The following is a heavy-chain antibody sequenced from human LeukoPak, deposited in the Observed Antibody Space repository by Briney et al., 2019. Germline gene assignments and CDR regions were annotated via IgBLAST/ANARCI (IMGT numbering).Heavy chain of an antibody. CDR3: ATKSGSYSNLYYYYMDV. V-gene: IGHV4-59*01. D-gene: IGHD3-10*01. CDR2: IYYSGST. J-gene: IGHJ6*03. CDR1: GGSISSYY. Sequence: SETLSLTCTVSGGSISSYYWSWIRQPPGKGLEWIGYIYYSGSTNYNPSLKSRVTISVDTSKNQFSLKLSSVTAADTAVYYCATKSGSYSNLYYYYMDVWGKGTTVTISS.